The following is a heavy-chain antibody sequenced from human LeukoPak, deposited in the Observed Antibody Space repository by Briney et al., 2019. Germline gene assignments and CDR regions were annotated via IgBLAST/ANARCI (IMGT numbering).Heavy chain of an antibody. CDR2: IYYSGST. D-gene: IGHD2-2*01. CDR3: ARVYYANSYDYWFFDL. CDR1: GGSIRSYY. J-gene: IGHJ2*01. Sequence: SETLSLTCTVSGGSIRSYYWSWIRQPPGKGLEWVAYIYYSGSTNYNPSLKSRVTISIDTSKNQFSLKLSSVTAADTAVYYCARVYYANSYDYWFFDLWGRGTLVTVSS. V-gene: IGHV4-59*01.